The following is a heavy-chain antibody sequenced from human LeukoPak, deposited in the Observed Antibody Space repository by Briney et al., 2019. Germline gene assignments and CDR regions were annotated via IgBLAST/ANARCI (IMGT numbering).Heavy chain of an antibody. CDR2: MNPNSGNT. V-gene: IGHV1-8*02. CDR1: GYTFTSYG. Sequence: ASVKVSCKASGYTFTSYGISWVRQATGQGLEWMGWMNPNSGNTGYAQKFQGRVTMTRNTSISTAYMELSSLRSEDTAVYYCARGLLRYFDWSLLDYYYYYYMDVWGKGTTVTISS. J-gene: IGHJ6*03. D-gene: IGHD3-9*01. CDR3: ARGLLRYFDWSLLDYYYYYYMDV.